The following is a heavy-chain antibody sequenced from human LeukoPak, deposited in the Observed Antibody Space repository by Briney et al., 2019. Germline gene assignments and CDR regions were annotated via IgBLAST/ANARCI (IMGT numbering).Heavy chain of an antibody. CDR1: GYTFTSYD. D-gene: IGHD3-10*01. Sequence: GASVKVSCKASGYTFTSYDIHWVRQATGQGLEWMGWMNPNSGNTGYAQKFQGRVTMTRNTSISTAHMELSSLRSEDTAVYYCARALAMVRGVIIGYWGQGTLVTVSS. V-gene: IGHV1-8*01. J-gene: IGHJ4*02. CDR3: ARALAMVRGVIIGY. CDR2: MNPNSGNT.